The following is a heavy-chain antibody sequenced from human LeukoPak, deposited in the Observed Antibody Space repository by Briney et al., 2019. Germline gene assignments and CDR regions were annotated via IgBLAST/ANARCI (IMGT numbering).Heavy chain of an antibody. J-gene: IGHJ6*03. Sequence: GGSLRLSCAASGFTFSRNGMTWVRQAPGKGLEWVSAISGSGGSTYYADSVKGRFTISRDNSKNTLYLQMNSLRAEDTAVYYCARVGWATVTLYYYYMDVWGKGTTVTISS. V-gene: IGHV3-23*01. CDR2: ISGSGGST. CDR1: GFTFSRNG. D-gene: IGHD4-17*01. CDR3: ARVGWATVTLYYYYMDV.